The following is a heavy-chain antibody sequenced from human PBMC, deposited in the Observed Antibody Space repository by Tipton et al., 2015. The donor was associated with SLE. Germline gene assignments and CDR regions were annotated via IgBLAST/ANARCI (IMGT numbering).Heavy chain of an antibody. J-gene: IGHJ3*02. CDR2: ISWNSGSI. D-gene: IGHD1-26*01. Sequence: SLRLSCAASGVTFDDYAMHWVRQAPGKGLEWVSGISWNSGSIGYADPVKGRFTISRDNAKNSLYLQMNSLRAVDTALYYCAKLVGATRAFDIWGQGTMVTVSS. V-gene: IGHV3-9*01. CDR1: GVTFDDYA. CDR3: AKLVGATRAFDI.